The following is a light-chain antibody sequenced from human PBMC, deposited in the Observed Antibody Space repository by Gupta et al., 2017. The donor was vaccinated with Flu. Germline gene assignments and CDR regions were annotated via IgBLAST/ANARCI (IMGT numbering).Light chain of an antibody. CDR2: ATS. CDR1: QSVISSS. V-gene: IGKV3-20*01. Sequence: TLSCRASQSVISSSLAWYQRKPGRGPRLLIFATSNRASGIPDRFSGSGSGTDFTLTISRLEPEDVAMYYCQQYGSSPFTFGGETKVEIK. CDR3: QQYGSSPFT. J-gene: IGKJ4*01.